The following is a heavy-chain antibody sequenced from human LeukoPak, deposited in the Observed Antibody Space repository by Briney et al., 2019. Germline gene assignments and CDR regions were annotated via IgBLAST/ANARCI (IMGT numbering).Heavy chain of an antibody. J-gene: IGHJ4*02. V-gene: IGHV1-2*02. D-gene: IGHD2-2*02. CDR1: GYTFTGYY. CDR2: INPNSGGT. CDR3: ARVGSIVVVPAAISEDY. Sequence: ASVKVSCKASGYTFTGYYMHWVRQAPGQGLEWMGWINPNSGGTNYAQKFQGRVTMTRDTSISTAYMELSRLRSDDTAVYYCARVGSIVVVPAAISEDYWGQGTLVTVSS.